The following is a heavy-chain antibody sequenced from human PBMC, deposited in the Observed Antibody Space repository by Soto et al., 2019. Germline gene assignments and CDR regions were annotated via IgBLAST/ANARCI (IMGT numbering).Heavy chain of an antibody. V-gene: IGHV3-23*01. Sequence: GGSLRLSCAASGFSFSNYAMGWVRQAPGKGLEWVSAISAGGGTTYYVDSVKGRFTISRDTSKGTVSLQMNSLRAEDTAVYYCARAVVGATFVYDYWGQGILVTVSS. CDR1: GFSFSNYA. D-gene: IGHD1-26*01. CDR3: ARAVVGATFVYDY. J-gene: IGHJ4*02. CDR2: ISAGGGTT.